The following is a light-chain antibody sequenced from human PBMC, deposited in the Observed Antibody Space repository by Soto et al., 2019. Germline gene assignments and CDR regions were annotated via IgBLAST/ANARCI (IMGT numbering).Light chain of an antibody. V-gene: IGLV2-23*01. CDR1: SSDVGSYNL. CDR2: EGS. CDR3: CSYAGEAV. Sequence: QSALTQPASVSGSPGQSITISCTGTSSDVGSYNLVSWYQQHPGKAPKVMIYEGSKRPSGVSNRVSGSKSGSTASLTISGLQAEDEADYYCCSYAGEAVFGGGTKLTVL. J-gene: IGLJ2*01.